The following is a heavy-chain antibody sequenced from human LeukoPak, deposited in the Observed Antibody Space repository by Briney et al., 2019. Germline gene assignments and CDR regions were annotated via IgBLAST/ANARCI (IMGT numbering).Heavy chain of an antibody. CDR2: ISYDGSNK. CDR1: GFTFSSFG. J-gene: IGHJ4*02. D-gene: IGHD3-10*01. V-gene: IGHV3-30*03. CDR3: ARGGDSYFDS. Sequence: PGRSLRLSCAASGFTFSSFGMHWVRQAPGKGLEWVAVISYDGSNKYHADSVKGRFTISRDNAKNSLYLQMNSLRAEDTAVYSCARGGDSYFDSWGQGTLVTVSS.